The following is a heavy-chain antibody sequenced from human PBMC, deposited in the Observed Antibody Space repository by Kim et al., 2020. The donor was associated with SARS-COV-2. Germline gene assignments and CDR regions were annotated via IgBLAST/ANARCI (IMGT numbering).Heavy chain of an antibody. V-gene: IGHV4-39*01. CDR2: IYYSGSA. J-gene: IGHJ4*02. CDR1: DGSISSSTNY. CDR3: ARGTRIAGVTEARFDS. Sequence: SETLSLTCTVSDGSISSSTNYCGWIRQPAGKGLEWIGTIYYSGSAYYTPSLKSRVTMSVDTSKNQFSLKLRSVTAADTAVYYCARGTRIAGVTEARFDSWGQGTLVTVSS. D-gene: IGHD1-26*01.